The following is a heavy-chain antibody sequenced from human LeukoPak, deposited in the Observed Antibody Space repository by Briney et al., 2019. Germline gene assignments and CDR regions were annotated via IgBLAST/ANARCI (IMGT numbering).Heavy chain of an antibody. CDR2: ISGSGGNT. CDR3: ARHSRGRWYVFDY. CDR1: GFTVSTKF. Sequence: GGSLRLSCAASGFTVSTKFMSWVRQAPGKGLEWVSGISGSGGNTYYADSVKGRFTISRDNSNNTLYLQMNSLRAEDTAVYYCARHSRGRWYVFDYWGQGTLVTVSS. J-gene: IGHJ4*02. D-gene: IGHD6-13*01. V-gene: IGHV3-23*01.